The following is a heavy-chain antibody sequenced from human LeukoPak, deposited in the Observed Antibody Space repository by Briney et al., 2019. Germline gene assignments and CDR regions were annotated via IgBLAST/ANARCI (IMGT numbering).Heavy chain of an antibody. CDR3: ARAGSRNNYYDSSGRGFFDY. CDR1: GGSISSSSYY. CDR2: IYYSGST. Sequence: SETLSLTCTVSGGSISSSSYYWGWIRQPPGKGLEWIGSIYYSGSTYYNPSLKSRVTISVDTSKNQFSLKLSSVTAADTAVYYCARAGSRNNYYDSSGRGFFDYWGQGTLVTVSS. D-gene: IGHD3-22*01. J-gene: IGHJ4*02. V-gene: IGHV4-39*07.